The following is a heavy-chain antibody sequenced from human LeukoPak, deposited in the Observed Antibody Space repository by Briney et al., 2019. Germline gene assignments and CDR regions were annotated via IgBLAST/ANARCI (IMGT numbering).Heavy chain of an antibody. Sequence: PSETLSLTCTVSGGSISSYYWSWIRQPPGKGLEWIGYIYYSGSTNYNPSLKSRVTISVDTSKNQFSLKLSSVTAADTAVYYCATRYYDFWRGLVDYWGQGTLVTVSS. CDR1: GGSISSYY. CDR3: ATRYYDFWRGLVDY. J-gene: IGHJ4*02. CDR2: IYYSGST. V-gene: IGHV4-59*01. D-gene: IGHD3-3*01.